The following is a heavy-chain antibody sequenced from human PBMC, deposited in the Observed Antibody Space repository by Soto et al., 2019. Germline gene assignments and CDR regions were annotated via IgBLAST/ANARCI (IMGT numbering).Heavy chain of an antibody. CDR2: IYYSGST. D-gene: IGHD4-17*01. V-gene: IGHV4-30-4*01. CDR1: GGSISSGDYY. J-gene: IGHJ6*02. Sequence: SETLSLTCTVSGGSISSGDYYWSWIRQPPGKGLEWIGYIYYSGSTYYNPSLKSRVTISVDTSKNQFSLKLSSVTAADTAVYYCARGAFGVTTISYYYYGMDFWGQGTTVTVSS. CDR3: ARGAFGVTTISYYYYGMDF.